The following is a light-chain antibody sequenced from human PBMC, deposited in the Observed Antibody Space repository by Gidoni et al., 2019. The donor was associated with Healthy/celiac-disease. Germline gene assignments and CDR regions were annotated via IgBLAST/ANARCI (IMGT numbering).Light chain of an antibody. CDR2: QDR. J-gene: IGLJ2*01. CDR3: QGWDSSTDVV. Sequence: SYELTQPPSVSVSPGQTASLTCSGDNLGDQYACWSQQKPGQSPVLVIYQDRKRPSGIPDRFGGSNAGKTATLTISGTQAMDEAEYYCQGWDSSTDVVFGGGTKLTVL. CDR1: NLGDQY. V-gene: IGLV3-1*01.